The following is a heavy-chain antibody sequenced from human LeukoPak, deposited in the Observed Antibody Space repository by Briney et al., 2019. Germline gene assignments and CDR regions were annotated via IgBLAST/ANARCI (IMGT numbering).Heavy chain of an antibody. D-gene: IGHD4-17*01. J-gene: IGHJ4*02. V-gene: IGHV4-61*02. CDR3: ARGGDYGDYVDY. Sequence: SETLSLTCTVSGGSISSGSYYWSWIRQPAGKGLEWIGRIYTSGSTNYNPSLKSRVTMSVDTSKNQFSLKLSSVTAADTAVYYCARGGDYGDYVDYWGQGTLVTVSS. CDR2: IYTSGST. CDR1: GGSISSGSYY.